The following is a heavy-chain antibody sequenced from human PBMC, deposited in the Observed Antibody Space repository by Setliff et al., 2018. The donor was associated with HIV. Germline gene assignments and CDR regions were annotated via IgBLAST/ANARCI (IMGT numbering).Heavy chain of an antibody. J-gene: IGHJ4*02. CDR1: GGSISSNNYF. D-gene: IGHD2-21*02. CDR3: ARGEFYCGTDCYWSSFDY. Sequence: SETLSLTCTVSGGSISSNNYFWSWIRQPAGKGLEWIGHIYPSGSTNYNPSLRSRVTISVDTSKNHFSLRLSSVTAADTAVYYCARGEFYCGTDCYWSSFDYWGQGILVTVSS. CDR2: IYPSGST. V-gene: IGHV4-61*09.